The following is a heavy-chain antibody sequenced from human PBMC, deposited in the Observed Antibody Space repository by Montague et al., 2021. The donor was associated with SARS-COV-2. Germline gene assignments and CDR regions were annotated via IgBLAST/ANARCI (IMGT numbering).Heavy chain of an antibody. CDR3: ARTNYDFWRGHQRGGAFDI. J-gene: IGHJ3*02. Sequence: SETLSLTCTVSGGSISSSDYYWGWIRQPPGKGLEWIGSLSYSVNTYYNPSLKSRVTLSVDTSKNQFSLKLSSVTAADTAVYYCARTNYDFWRGHQRGGAFDIWGQGTMVTVSS. CDR2: LSYSVNT. V-gene: IGHV4-39*01. CDR1: GGSISSSDYY. D-gene: IGHD3-3*01.